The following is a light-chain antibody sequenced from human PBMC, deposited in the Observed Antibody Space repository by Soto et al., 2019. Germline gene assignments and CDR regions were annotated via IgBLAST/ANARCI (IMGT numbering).Light chain of an antibody. CDR1: QSISAW. Sequence: DIQMTQSPSTLSASVGDRVSINCRASQSISAWLAWYQQKPGKAPRLLIYKASTLESGVPSRFSATVSGTEFSLTITSLQPEDFATYYCQQLFDSPITFGQGTRLEIK. V-gene: IGKV1-5*03. CDR2: KAS. CDR3: QQLFDSPIT. J-gene: IGKJ5*01.